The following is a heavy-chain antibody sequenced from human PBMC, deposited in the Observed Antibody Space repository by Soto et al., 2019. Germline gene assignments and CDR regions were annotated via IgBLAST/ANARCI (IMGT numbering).Heavy chain of an antibody. J-gene: IGHJ3*02. V-gene: IGHV4-59*01. CDR3: ATTGGDAFDI. Sequence: SSETLSLTCTVSGVSISSYYWSWIRQPPGKGLEWIGYIYYSGSTNYNPSLKSRVTMSVDTSQNQFSLKLSSVTAADTAVYYCATTGGDAFDIWGQGTMVTVSS. CDR1: GVSISSYY. CDR2: IYYSGST. D-gene: IGHD3-10*01.